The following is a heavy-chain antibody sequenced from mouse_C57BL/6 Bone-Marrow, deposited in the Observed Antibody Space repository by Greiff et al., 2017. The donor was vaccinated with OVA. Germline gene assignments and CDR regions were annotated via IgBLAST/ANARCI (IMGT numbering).Heavy chain of an antibody. CDR3: ARMDGYLDY. D-gene: IGHD2-3*01. Sequence: EVKLVESGGGLVQPGGSLKLSCAASGFTFSDYGMAWVRQAPRKGPEWVAFISNLAYSIYYADTVKGRFTISRDNAKNTLFLQMTSLRSEDTAMYYCARMDGYLDYWGQGTTLTVSS. CDR1: GFTFSDYG. CDR2: ISNLAYSI. V-gene: IGHV5-15*04. J-gene: IGHJ2*01.